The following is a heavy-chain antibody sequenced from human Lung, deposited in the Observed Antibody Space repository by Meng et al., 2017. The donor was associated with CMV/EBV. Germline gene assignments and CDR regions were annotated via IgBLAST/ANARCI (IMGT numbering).Heavy chain of an antibody. D-gene: IGHD3-3*01. V-gene: IGHV4-59*01. CDR1: GGSISSYY. J-gene: IGHJ6*02. CDR2: IYYSGST. Sequence: GSLRLXCTVSGGSISSYYWSWIRQPPGKGLEWIGYIYYSGSTNYNPSLESRVTISVDTSNNQFSLKLRSVTAAETAVYYCAGGGYYDFWSGYSYYYYYGMDVWGQGXTVTVSS. CDR3: AGGGYYDFWSGYSYYYYYGMDV.